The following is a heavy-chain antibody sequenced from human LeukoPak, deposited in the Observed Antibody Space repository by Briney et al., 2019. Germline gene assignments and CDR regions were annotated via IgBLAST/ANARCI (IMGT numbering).Heavy chain of an antibody. CDR2: IIPIFGTA. CDR1: GGTFSSYA. V-gene: IGHV1-69*13. J-gene: IGHJ5*02. D-gene: IGHD3-10*01. Sequence: ASVKVSCKASGGTFSSYAISWVRQAPGQGLEWMGGIIPIFGTANYAQKFQGRVTITADEYTSTAYMELSSLRSEDTAVYYCARELYYGSGSRHNWSDPWGQGTLVTVSS. CDR3: ARELYYGSGSRHNWSDP.